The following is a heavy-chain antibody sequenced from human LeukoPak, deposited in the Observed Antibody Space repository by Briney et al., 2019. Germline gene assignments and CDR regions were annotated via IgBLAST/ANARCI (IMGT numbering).Heavy chain of an antibody. Sequence: PSETLSLTCTVSGGSMSSSSYYWGWIRQPPGKGLEWIGTIYYSGSTYYNPSLKSRVTISVDTSKNQFSLKLSSVTAADMAVYYCARQGRDGRFANYWGQGTLVTVSS. D-gene: IGHD5-24*01. CDR1: GGSMSSSSYY. CDR2: IYYSGST. J-gene: IGHJ4*02. V-gene: IGHV4-39*01. CDR3: ARQGRDGRFANY.